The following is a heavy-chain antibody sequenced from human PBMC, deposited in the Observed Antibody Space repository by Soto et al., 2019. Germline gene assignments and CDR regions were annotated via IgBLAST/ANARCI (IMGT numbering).Heavy chain of an antibody. D-gene: IGHD2-15*01. Sequence: EVQLLESGGGLVQPGGSLRLSCAASGFTFSSYVMSWVRQAPGKGLEWVSAISGSGGSTYYADSVKGRFTISRDNSKNTLYLQMNSLRAEDTAVYYCAATVVAATVYYYGMDVWGQGTTVTVSS. J-gene: IGHJ6*02. CDR3: AATVVAATVYYYGMDV. CDR1: GFTFSSYV. V-gene: IGHV3-23*01. CDR2: ISGSGGST.